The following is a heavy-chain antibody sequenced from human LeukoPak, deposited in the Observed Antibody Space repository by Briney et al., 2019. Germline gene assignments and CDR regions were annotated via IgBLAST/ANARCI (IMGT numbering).Heavy chain of an antibody. Sequence: SETLSLTCAVYGGSFSGYYWSWIRQPPGKGLEWIGEINHSGSTNYNPSLKSRVTISVDTSKNQFSLKLSSVTAADTAVYYCARLRYDSSGYYYAKDYYFDYWGQGTLVTVSS. D-gene: IGHD3-22*01. CDR2: INHSGST. CDR3: ARLRYDSSGYYYAKDYYFDY. J-gene: IGHJ4*02. V-gene: IGHV4-34*01. CDR1: GGSFSGYY.